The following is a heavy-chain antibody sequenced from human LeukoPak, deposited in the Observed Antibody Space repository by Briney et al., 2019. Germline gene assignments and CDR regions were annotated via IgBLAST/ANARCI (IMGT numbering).Heavy chain of an antibody. CDR1: GFTFSSYS. V-gene: IGHV3-15*01. CDR3: TVYSMVRGVILSFYFDY. CDR2: IKSKTDGGTT. D-gene: IGHD3-10*01. Sequence: GGSLRLSCAASGFTFSSYSMNWVRQAAGKGLEWVGRIKSKTDGGTTDYAAPVKGRFTISRDDSKNTLYLQMNSLKTEDTAVYYCTVYSMVRGVILSFYFDYWGQGTLVTVSS. J-gene: IGHJ4*02.